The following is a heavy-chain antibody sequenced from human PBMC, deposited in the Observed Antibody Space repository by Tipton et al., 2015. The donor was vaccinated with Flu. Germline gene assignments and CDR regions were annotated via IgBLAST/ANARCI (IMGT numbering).Heavy chain of an antibody. Sequence: SLRLSCTASGFTFSRFWMHWVRQAPGKGLVWVSRIVSDGSDTYYADSVKGRFTISRDNFKNTLYLQMNSLRADDTAIYYCAKVIPELVAGLDDWGQGTLVTVSS. CDR3: AKVIPELVAGLDD. V-gene: IGHV3-74*01. CDR1: GFTFSRFW. J-gene: IGHJ4*02. CDR2: IVSDGSDT. D-gene: IGHD6-19*01.